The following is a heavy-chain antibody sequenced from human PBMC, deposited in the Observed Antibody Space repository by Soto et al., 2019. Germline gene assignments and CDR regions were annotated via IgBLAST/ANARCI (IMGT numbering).Heavy chain of an antibody. V-gene: IGHV4-59*01. CDR1: GGSISSYY. J-gene: IGHJ6*02. CDR3: ARAGYDFWSGYPTYGMDV. Sequence: SETLSLTCTVSGGSISSYYWSWIRQPPGKGLEWIGYIYYSGSTNYNPSLKSRVTISVDTSKNQFSLKLSSVTAADTAVYYCARAGYDFWSGYPTYGMDVWGQGTTVTVSS. D-gene: IGHD3-3*01. CDR2: IYYSGST.